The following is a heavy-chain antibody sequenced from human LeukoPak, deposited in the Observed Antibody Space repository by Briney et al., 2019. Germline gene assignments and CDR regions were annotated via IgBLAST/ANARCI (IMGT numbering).Heavy chain of an antibody. Sequence: GGSLRLSCAASGFTFSSYAMSWVRQAPGKGLEWVSAISGSGGSTYYADSVKGRFTISRDNSKNTLYLQMNSLRAEDTDVYYCAKIGAGYNLYYFDYWGQGTLVTVSS. D-gene: IGHD5-24*01. CDR2: ISGSGGST. CDR1: GFTFSSYA. CDR3: AKIGAGYNLYYFDY. J-gene: IGHJ4*02. V-gene: IGHV3-23*01.